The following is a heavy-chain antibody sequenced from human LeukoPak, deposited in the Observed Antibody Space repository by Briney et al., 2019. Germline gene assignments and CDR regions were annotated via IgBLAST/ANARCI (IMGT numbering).Heavy chain of an antibody. D-gene: IGHD3-10*01. CDR3: ARQYYYGSGSYYHFFDY. V-gene: IGHV4-39*01. J-gene: IGHJ4*02. CDR2: SYYSGST. CDR1: GGSISSSSYY. Sequence: SETLSLTCTVSGGSISSSSYYWGWIRQPPGKGLEWIGRSYYSGSTYYNPSLKSRVTISVDTSKNKFSMKLSSVTAADTAVYYCARQYYYGSGSYYHFFDYWGQGILVTVSS.